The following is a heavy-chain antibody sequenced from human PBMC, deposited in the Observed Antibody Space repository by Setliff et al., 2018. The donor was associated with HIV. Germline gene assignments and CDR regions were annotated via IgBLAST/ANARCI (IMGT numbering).Heavy chain of an antibody. CDR1: GYTFTSYG. V-gene: IGHV1-18*01. D-gene: IGHD2-21*01. Sequence: ASVKVSCQASGYTFTSYGISGVRQAPGQGLAWMGWINTYNGNTNYAQKVQGRVTMTTDTSTTTAYMELRSPRSDDTAEYYCARVFVLPAIVVVLEAFDIWGQGTMVTVSS. J-gene: IGHJ3*02. CDR2: INTYNGNT. CDR3: ARVFVLPAIVVVLEAFDI.